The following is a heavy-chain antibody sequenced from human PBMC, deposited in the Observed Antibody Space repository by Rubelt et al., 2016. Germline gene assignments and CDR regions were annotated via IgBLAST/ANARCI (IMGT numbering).Heavy chain of an antibody. CDR2: ISYDGGNK. J-gene: IGHJ4*02. CDR1: GFTFSNYA. D-gene: IGHD6-19*01. CDR3: ARDESQWLGVGYLDY. V-gene: IGHV3-30*04. Sequence: SGGGVVQPGRSLRLSCAASGFTFSNYAMHWVRQAPGKGLEWVAVISYDGGNKYYADSVKGRFTISRDNSQNTLYLQMNSLRTEDTAVFYCARDESQWLGVGYLDYWGQGTLVTVSS.